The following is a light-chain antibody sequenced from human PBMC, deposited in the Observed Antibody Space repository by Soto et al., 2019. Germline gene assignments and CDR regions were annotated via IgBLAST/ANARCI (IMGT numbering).Light chain of an antibody. CDR3: QQSYSTTWT. V-gene: IGKV1-39*01. J-gene: IGKJ1*01. CDR1: QGISTY. CDR2: AAS. Sequence: DIQMTQSPSSLSASVGDRDTITCRASQGISTYLNWYQQKPGKAPKLLIYAASSLQSGVPSRFSGSGSETDFTLTISSLQPEDFATYSCQQSYSTTWTFGQGTKVDIK.